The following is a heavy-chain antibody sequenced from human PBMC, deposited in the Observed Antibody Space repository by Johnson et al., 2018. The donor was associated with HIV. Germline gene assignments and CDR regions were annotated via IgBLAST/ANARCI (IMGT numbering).Heavy chain of an antibody. CDR1: GFTVSSNY. Sequence: MQLVESGGGLVQPGGSLRLSCAASGFTVSSNYMRWVRQAPGKGLEWVSVINTGGGTYYADSVKGRFTMSRYNSKNTLYLQMNSLRAEDTAVYYCARECSGGSCYPLDHDAFDIWGQGTMVTVSS. CDR3: ARECSGGSCYPLDHDAFDI. V-gene: IGHV3-66*02. J-gene: IGHJ3*02. D-gene: IGHD2-15*01. CDR2: INTGGGT.